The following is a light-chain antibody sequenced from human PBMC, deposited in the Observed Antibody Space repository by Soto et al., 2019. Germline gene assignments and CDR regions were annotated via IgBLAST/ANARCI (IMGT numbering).Light chain of an antibody. CDR1: SSNIGSKS. CDR2: END. V-gene: IGLV1-51*02. J-gene: IGLJ2*01. CDR3: GTWDNSLSAGV. Sequence: QSVLTQPPSVSAAPGQKVTISCSGSSSNIGSKSVSWYQQLPGTAPKLLIYENDKRPSGIPDRFSGSKSGTSATLGITGLQTGDEADYYCGTWDNSLSAGVFGGGTTLTVL.